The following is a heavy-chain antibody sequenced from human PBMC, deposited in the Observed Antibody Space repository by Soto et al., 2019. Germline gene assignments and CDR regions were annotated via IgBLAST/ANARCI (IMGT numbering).Heavy chain of an antibody. CDR2: ISAYNGNT. V-gene: IGHV1-18*01. Sequence: GASVKVSCKASGYTFTSYGISWVRQAPGQGLEWMGWISAYNGNTNYAQKLQGRVTMTTDTSTSTAYMELRSLRSDDTAVYYCAREETVVVVAALYNWFDPWGQGTLVTVSS. CDR3: AREETVVVVAALYNWFDP. D-gene: IGHD2-15*01. CDR1: GYTFTSYG. J-gene: IGHJ5*02.